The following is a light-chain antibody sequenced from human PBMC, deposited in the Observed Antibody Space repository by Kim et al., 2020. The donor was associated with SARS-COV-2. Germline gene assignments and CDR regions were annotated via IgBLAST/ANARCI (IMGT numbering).Light chain of an antibody. J-gene: IGKJ2*01. CDR3: QQSYSAPYT. Sequence: SASVGDRVTITCRASQSIAISLNWYQQKPGKAPNLLIYTASSLEGGVPSRFSGSGSVTDFTLTITSLQPEDFATYFCQQSYSAPYTFGQGTKLEIK. CDR1: QSIAIS. V-gene: IGKV1-39*01. CDR2: TAS.